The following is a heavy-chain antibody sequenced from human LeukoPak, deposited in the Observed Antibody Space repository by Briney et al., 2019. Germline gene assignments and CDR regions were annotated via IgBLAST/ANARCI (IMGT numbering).Heavy chain of an antibody. CDR1: GFTFSNYN. CDR2: IWYDGSNK. CDR3: ARDPRRWEFLYYLDY. J-gene: IGHJ4*02. V-gene: IGHV3-33*08. Sequence: QPGGSLRLSCAASGFTFSNYNMNWVRQAPGKGLEWVAVIWYDGSNKYYADSVKGRFTISRDTSKNTLYLQMNSLRAEDTAVYYCARDPRRWEFLYYLDYWGQGILVTVSS. D-gene: IGHD1-26*01.